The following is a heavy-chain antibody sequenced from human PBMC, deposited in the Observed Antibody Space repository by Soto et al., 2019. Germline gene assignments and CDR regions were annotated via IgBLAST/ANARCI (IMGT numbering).Heavy chain of an antibody. V-gene: IGHV3-49*03. CDR3: ARYTYTSRYSYYGMDV. CDR1: GFTFSEYA. CDR2: VRSKAYGGTK. J-gene: IGHJ6*02. D-gene: IGHD2-2*02. Sequence: PVGSLRLSCTTSGFTFSEYAICWFRQAPGKGLEWVGVVRSKAYGGTKDYAASVKGRFDISRDDSKSIAYLQMNSVTTEDTGVYFCARYTYTSRYSYYGMDVWGHGTTVTVSS.